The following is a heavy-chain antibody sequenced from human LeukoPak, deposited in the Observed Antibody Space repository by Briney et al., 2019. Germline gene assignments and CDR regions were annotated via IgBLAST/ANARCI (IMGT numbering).Heavy chain of an antibody. J-gene: IGHJ6*04. CDR2: IYPGDSDT. CDR1: GYSFTSYW. Sequence: GESLKISCKGSGYSFTSYWIGWVRQMPGKGLEWMGIIYPGDSDTRYSPSFQGQVTTSADKSISTAYLQWSSLKASDTAMYYCARRGKYSSSWPPYYYYGMDVWGKGTTVTVSP. D-gene: IGHD6-13*01. V-gene: IGHV5-51*01. CDR3: ARRGKYSSSWPPYYYYGMDV.